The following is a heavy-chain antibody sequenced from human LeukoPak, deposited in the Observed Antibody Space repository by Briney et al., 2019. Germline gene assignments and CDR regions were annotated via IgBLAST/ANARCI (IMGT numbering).Heavy chain of an antibody. Sequence: GGPLRLSCAASGFPFKIYAMTWVRQAPGKGLECVSSISHSGGSTYYADSVKGRFTISRDNSKNTLYLQMNSLRVEDAAVYFCAKARQLHDSSGNYYFDFWGQGTLVTVSS. CDR2: ISHSGGST. V-gene: IGHV3-23*01. D-gene: IGHD3-22*01. CDR3: AKARQLHDSSGNYYFDF. CDR1: GFPFKIYA. J-gene: IGHJ4*02.